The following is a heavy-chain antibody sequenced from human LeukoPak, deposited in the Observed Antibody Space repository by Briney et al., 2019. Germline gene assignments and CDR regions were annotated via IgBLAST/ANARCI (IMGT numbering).Heavy chain of an antibody. J-gene: IGHJ6*03. V-gene: IGHV1-46*01. CDR3: ARVVGYYYYMDV. CDR1: GYTFTSYY. CDR2: INPSGGTT. D-gene: IGHD3-16*01. Sequence: GASVKVSCKASGYTFTSYYMHWVRQAPGQGPEWMGIINPSGGTTSYAPKFQGRVTMTRDMSTSTVYMELSSLRSEDTAVYYCARVVGYYYYMDVWGKGTTVTVSS.